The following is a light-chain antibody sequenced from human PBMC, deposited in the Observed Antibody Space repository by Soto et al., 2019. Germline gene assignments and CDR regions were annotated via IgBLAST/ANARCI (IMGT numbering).Light chain of an antibody. CDR1: QSVSSN. CDR3: QQYNNWPRT. CDR2: GAS. Sequence: EIVMTQSPATLSVSPGERATISCRASQSVSSNLAWYQQKPGQAPRLLIYGASTRATGIPARFSGSGSGTEFTLTISSLQSEDFAVYYCQQYNNWPRTFGQGTKV. V-gene: IGKV3-15*01. J-gene: IGKJ1*01.